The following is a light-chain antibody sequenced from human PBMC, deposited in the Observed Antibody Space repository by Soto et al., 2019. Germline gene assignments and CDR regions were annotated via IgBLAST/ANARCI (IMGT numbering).Light chain of an antibody. CDR2: EGS. CDR1: SSDVGSYNL. V-gene: IGLV2-23*01. CDR3: CSYAGSSTYV. Sequence: QSALTQPASVSGSPGQSITISCTGTSSDVGSYNLVSWYQQQPGKAPKLMIYEGSKRPSGVSHRFSGSKSGNTASLTISGLQADDEADYYCCSYAGSSTYVFGTGTKVTVL. J-gene: IGLJ1*01.